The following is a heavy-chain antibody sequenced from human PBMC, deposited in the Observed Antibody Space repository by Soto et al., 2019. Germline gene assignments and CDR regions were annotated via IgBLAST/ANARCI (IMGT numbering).Heavy chain of an antibody. CDR2: IDSSGSII. Sequence: VGSLRLSCSASGFTFSDYYMSWIRQAPGKGLEWISYIDSSGSIIYYADSVKGRFTISRDNAKNSLYLQMNSLRAEDTAVYYCARDLGYYDSSGYFDYWGQGTLVTVSS. V-gene: IGHV3-11*01. CDR1: GFTFSDYY. CDR3: ARDLGYYDSSGYFDY. D-gene: IGHD3-22*01. J-gene: IGHJ4*02.